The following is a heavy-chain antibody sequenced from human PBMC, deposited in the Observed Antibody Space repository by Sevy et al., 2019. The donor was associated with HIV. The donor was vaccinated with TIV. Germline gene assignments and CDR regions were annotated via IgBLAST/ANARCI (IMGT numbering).Heavy chain of an antibody. D-gene: IGHD1-26*01. CDR2: IIPIFGTA. CDR1: GGTFSSYA. V-gene: IGHV1-69*13. Sequence: ASVKVSCKASGGTFSSYAISWVRQATGQGLEWMGGIIPIFGTANYAQKFQGRVTITADESTSTAYMELSSLRSEDTAVYYCARDAPVGVLGYWGQGTLVTVSS. J-gene: IGHJ4*02. CDR3: ARDAPVGVLGY.